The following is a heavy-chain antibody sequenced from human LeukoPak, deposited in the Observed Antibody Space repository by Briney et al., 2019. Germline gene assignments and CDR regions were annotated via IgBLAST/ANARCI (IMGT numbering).Heavy chain of an antibody. CDR3: ARGRLEETTVTTTDDY. Sequence: SETLSLTCAVYGVSFSGYYWSWIRQPPGKGLEWIGEINRSGSTNYNPSLKSRVTISVDTSKNQFSLKLSSVTAADTAVYYCARGRLEETTVTTTDDYWGQGTLVTVSS. V-gene: IGHV4-34*01. D-gene: IGHD4-17*01. CDR1: GVSFSGYY. CDR2: INRSGST. J-gene: IGHJ4*02.